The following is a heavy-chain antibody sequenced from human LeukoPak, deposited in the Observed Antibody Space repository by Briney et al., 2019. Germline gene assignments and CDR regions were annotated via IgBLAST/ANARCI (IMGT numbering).Heavy chain of an antibody. CDR3: ASGASSGWYYFDY. CDR1: GFTFSSYG. J-gene: IGHJ4*02. CDR2: ISSDGSNQ. V-gene: IGHV3-30*03. Sequence: GGSLRLSCAASGFTFSSYGMHWVRQAPGKGLEWVAVISSDGSNQDYGDSVKGRLTISRDNSKNTLYLQMNSLRPDDTAVYYCASGASSGWYYFDYWDQGTLVTVSS. D-gene: IGHD6-19*01.